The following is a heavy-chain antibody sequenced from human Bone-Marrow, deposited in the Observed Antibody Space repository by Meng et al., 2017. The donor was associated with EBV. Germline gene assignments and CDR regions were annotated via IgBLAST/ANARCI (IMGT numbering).Heavy chain of an antibody. CDR2: IYHSGST. CDR3: AQRERWGLDP. CDR1: GGLHSKCNL. J-gene: IGHJ5*02. Sequence: QLQGSGPGLGKPSGTLSLSCAGLGGLHSKCNLGSWVRQPPGKGLEWIGEIYHSGSTSYNPSLESRVTISVDKSKNQVSLKLSSVTAADTAVYYCAQRERWGLDPWGQGTLVTVSS. V-gene: IGHV4-4*02. D-gene: IGHD3-16*01.